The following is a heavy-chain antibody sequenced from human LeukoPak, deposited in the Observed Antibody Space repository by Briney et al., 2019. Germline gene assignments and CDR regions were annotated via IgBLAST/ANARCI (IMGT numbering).Heavy chain of an antibody. V-gene: IGHV3-23*01. CDR3: AKASISTWAIFDY. Sequence: GGSLRLSCAASGFTFSSYAMSWARQAPGKGLEWVSAISGSGTRTYYADSVKGRFTISRDNSKNTLYLQMNSLRAEDTAVYYCAKASISTWAIFDYWGQGTLVTVSS. CDR1: GFTFSSYA. D-gene: IGHD2/OR15-2a*01. CDR2: ISGSGTRT. J-gene: IGHJ4*02.